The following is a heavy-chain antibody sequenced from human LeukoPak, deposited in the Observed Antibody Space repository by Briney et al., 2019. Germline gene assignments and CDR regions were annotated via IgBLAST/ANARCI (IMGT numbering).Heavy chain of an antibody. J-gene: IGHJ4*02. V-gene: IGHV4-34*01. CDR2: INHSGST. Sequence: SETLSLTCAVYGGSFSGYYWSWIRQPPGKGLEWIGEINHSGSTNYNPSLKSRVTISVDTSKNQFSLKLSSVTAADTAVYYCAGADSSSWYWGQGTLVTVSS. D-gene: IGHD6-13*01. CDR1: GGSFSGYY. CDR3: AGADSSSWY.